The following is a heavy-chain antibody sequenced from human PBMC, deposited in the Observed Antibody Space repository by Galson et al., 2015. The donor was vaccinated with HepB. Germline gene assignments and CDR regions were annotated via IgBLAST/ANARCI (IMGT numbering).Heavy chain of an antibody. V-gene: IGHV4-4*02. J-gene: IGHJ5*02. CDR3: ARVVVVPAAILPGWFDP. CDR2: IYHSGST. CDR1: GGSISSSNW. Sequence: TLSLTCAVSGGSISSSNWWSWVRQPPGKGLEWIGEIYHSGSTNYNPSLKSRVTISVDKSKNQFSLKLSSVTAADTAVYYCARVVVVPAAILPGWFDPWGRGTLVTVSS. D-gene: IGHD2-2*02.